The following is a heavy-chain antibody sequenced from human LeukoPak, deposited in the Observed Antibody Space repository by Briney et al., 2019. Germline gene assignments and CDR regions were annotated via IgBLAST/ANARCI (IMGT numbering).Heavy chain of an antibody. D-gene: IGHD2-2*01. J-gene: IGHJ4*02. CDR1: RYTFTSYG. CDR2: ISAYNGNT. Sequence: ASVKVSCKASRYTFTSYGISWVRQAPGQGLEWMGWISAYNGNTNYAQKLRGRVTMTTDTSTSTAYMELRSLRSDDTAVYYCARAGISYDIVVVPALINLDYWGQGTLVTVSS. V-gene: IGHV1-18*01. CDR3: ARAGISYDIVVVPALINLDY.